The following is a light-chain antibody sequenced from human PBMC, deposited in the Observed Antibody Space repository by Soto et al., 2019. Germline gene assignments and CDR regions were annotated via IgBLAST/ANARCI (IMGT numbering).Light chain of an antibody. CDR3: QQNYNAPPT. Sequence: DIQMTQSPSSLSASVGDRVTITCRASQNVGSYLSWYQHRPGEAPKLLIYAASSLQSGVPSRFSGSGSGTDFTLTINSLQPEDFATYSCQQNYNAPPTFGQGTQEAIK. CDR2: AAS. J-gene: IGKJ1*01. CDR1: QNVGSY. V-gene: IGKV1-39*01.